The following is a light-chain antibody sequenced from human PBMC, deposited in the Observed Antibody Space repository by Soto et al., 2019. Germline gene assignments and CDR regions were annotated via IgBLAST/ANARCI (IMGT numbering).Light chain of an antibody. CDR1: QGIRND. Sequence: AIQMTQSPSSLSASVGDRVTITCRASQGIRNDLGWYQQKPGKAPKLLIYAASSLQSGVPSRFSGSGSGTDFTLTISSLQPEDFANYYCLQDYNRTFGQGTKVEIK. J-gene: IGKJ1*01. V-gene: IGKV1-6*01. CDR3: LQDYNRT. CDR2: AAS.